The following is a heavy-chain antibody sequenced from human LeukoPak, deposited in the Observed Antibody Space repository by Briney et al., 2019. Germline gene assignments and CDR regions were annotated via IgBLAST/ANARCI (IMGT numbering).Heavy chain of an antibody. D-gene: IGHD2-2*01. J-gene: IGHJ4*02. CDR2: ISGSGGST. CDR3: AKGTGSQLLWGHVDY. CDR1: GFTFSSYA. V-gene: IGHV3-23*01. Sequence: GGSLRLSCAASGFTFSSYAMSWVRQAPGKGLEWVSAISGSGGSTYYADSVKGRFTISRDNSKNTLYLQMNSLRAEDTAVYYCAKGTGSQLLWGHVDYWGQGTLVTGFS.